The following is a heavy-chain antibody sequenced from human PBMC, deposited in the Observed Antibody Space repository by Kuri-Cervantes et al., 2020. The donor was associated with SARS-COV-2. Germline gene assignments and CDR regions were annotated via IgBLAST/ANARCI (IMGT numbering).Heavy chain of an antibody. CDR1: GGSISSSSYY. V-gene: IGHV4-39*01. CDR2: IYHSGST. Sequence: GSLRLSCTVSGGSISSSSYYWGWIRQPPGKGLEWIAMIYHSGSTYNNPSLKSRVTISLDTSKNQFSLKLSSVTATDTAVYYCARRGAGSASAAFDIWGLGTMVTVSS. J-gene: IGHJ3*02. CDR3: ARRGAGSASAAFDI. D-gene: IGHD3-10*01.